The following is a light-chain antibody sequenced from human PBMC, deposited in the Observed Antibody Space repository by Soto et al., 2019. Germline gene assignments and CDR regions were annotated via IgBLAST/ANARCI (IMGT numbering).Light chain of an antibody. V-gene: IGKV1-5*03. J-gene: IGKJ4*01. CDR1: QSISSW. CDR3: QQYNSYPLT. CDR2: QAS. Sequence: DIQMTQSPSTLSASVGDRVSITCRASQSISSWLAWYQQKPGKAPNLLIYQASSLETGVPSRFSGSGSGTEFTLSISSLQPDDFATYYCQQYNSYPLTFGGGTKVEIK.